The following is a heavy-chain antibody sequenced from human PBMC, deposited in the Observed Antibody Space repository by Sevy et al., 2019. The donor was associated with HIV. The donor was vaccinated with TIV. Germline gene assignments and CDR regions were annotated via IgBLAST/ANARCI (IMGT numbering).Heavy chain of an antibody. Sequence: GGSLRLSCAASGFTFSSYWMHWVRQAPGKGLVWVSRVNSDGSSTRYADSVKGRFTISRDNAKNTLYLQMNSLRAEDTAVYCCARGAAAGTFDYWGQGTLVTVSS. V-gene: IGHV3-74*01. D-gene: IGHD6-13*01. CDR2: VNSDGSST. J-gene: IGHJ4*02. CDR1: GFTFSSYW. CDR3: ARGAAAGTFDY.